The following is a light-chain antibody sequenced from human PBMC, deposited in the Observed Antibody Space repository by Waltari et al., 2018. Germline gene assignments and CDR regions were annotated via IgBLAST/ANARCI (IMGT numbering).Light chain of an antibody. J-gene: IGLJ2*01. Sequence: SYELTQPPSVSVSLGQMARITCSGEALPKKYAYWYQQKPGQFPVLGIYKESGRPSGVPGRFSGSSSVTIVTLTISGGQAEDEADYYCLSADSSGTYVVFGGGTKLTVL. CDR2: KES. CDR3: LSADSSGTYVV. V-gene: IGLV3-16*01. CDR1: ALPKKY.